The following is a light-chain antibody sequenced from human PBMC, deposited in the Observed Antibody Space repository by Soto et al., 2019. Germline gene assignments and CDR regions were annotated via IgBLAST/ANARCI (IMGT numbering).Light chain of an antibody. CDR3: QQYNSYPIT. CDR1: QTISSW. Sequence: DVKMTQPPSTVSGSVGDRVTITCRASQTISSWLAWYQQKPWKAPKLLIYKASTLKSGVPSRFSGSGSGTEFTLTISSLQPDDFATYYCQQYNSYPITFGQGTRLEI. J-gene: IGKJ5*01. V-gene: IGKV1-5*03. CDR2: KAS.